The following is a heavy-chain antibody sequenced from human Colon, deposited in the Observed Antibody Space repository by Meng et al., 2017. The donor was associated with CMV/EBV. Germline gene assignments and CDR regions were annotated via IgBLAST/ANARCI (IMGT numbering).Heavy chain of an antibody. J-gene: IGHJ4*02. CDR3: EGSDY. V-gene: IGHV3-23*01. Sequence: PWGSLRLSCAASGFTFSSYAMSWARQTPGKGLEWVSTISDSGGSTHYAGSVKGRFTISRDNSKNTLSLLMNSLRADDTAVYYCEGSDYWGQGTLVTVSS. CDR2: ISDSGGST. CDR1: GFTFSSYA.